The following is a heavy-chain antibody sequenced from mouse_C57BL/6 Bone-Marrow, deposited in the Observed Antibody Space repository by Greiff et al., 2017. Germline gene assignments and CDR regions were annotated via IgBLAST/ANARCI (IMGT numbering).Heavy chain of an antibody. CDR2: IYPGSGST. Sequence: VQLQQPGAELVKPGASVKMSCKASGYTFTSYWITWVKQRPGQGLEWIGDIYPGSGSTNYNEKFKSKATLTVDTSSSTAYMQRSSLTSEDSAVYYCARPAYYSNLYAMDYWGQGTSVTVSS. J-gene: IGHJ4*01. CDR3: ARPAYYSNLYAMDY. V-gene: IGHV1-55*01. CDR1: GYTFTSYW. D-gene: IGHD2-5*01.